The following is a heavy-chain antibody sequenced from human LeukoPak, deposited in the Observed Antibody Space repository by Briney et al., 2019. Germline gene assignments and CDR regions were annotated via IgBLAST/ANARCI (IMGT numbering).Heavy chain of an antibody. CDR2: INWNSDSI. D-gene: IGHD4/OR15-4a*01. Sequence: GGSLRLSCAVSGFTFDDYAMHWVRQVPGKGLEWVSGINWNSDSIGYADSVKGRFTISRDNSKNTLYLQMNSLRAEDTAVYYCARRAGAYSHPYDYWGQGTLVTVSS. CDR1: GFTFDDYA. V-gene: IGHV3-9*01. CDR3: ARRAGAYSHPYDY. J-gene: IGHJ4*02.